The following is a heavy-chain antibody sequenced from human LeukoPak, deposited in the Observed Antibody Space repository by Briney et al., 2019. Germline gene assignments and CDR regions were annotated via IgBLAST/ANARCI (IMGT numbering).Heavy chain of an antibody. CDR3: ARRLKGSPVDY. CDR2: IIPIFDTA. D-gene: IGHD3-10*01. V-gene: IGHV1-69*13. CDR1: GGTFSSYA. J-gene: IGHJ4*02. Sequence: ASVKVSCKASGGTFSSYAVSWVRQAPGQGLEWMGGIIPIFDTADYAQKFQGRVTITADESTSTAYMELSSLRSEDTAVYYCARRLKGSPVDYWGQGTLVTVSS.